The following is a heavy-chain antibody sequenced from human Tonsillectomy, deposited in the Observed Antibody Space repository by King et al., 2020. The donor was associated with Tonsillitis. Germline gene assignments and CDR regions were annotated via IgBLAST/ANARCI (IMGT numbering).Heavy chain of an antibody. J-gene: IGHJ4*02. CDR2: ITWDGGST. D-gene: IGHD4-11*01. Sequence: VQLVESGGVVVQPGGSLRLSCAASGFTFDDYTMHWVRQAPGKGLEWVSLITWDGGSTFYADSVKGRFTISRDNSKNSLSLQINSLRPEDTALYYCATERLQYFDYWGQGTLVTVSS. CDR3: ATERLQYFDY. CDR1: GFTFDDYT. V-gene: IGHV3-43*01.